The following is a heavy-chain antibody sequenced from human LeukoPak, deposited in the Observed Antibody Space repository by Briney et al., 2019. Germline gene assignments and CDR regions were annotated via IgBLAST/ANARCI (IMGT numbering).Heavy chain of an antibody. D-gene: IGHD2-2*01. V-gene: IGHV3-53*01. J-gene: IGHJ4*02. CDR3: ARAQVVPAAILDY. Sequence: GGSLRLSCAASGFTVSSNYMSWVRQAPGKGLEWVSVIYSGGSTYYADSVKGRFTISRDNAKNTLYLQMNSLRAEDTAVYYCARAQVVPAAILDYWGQGALVTVSS. CDR1: GFTVSSNY. CDR2: IYSGGST.